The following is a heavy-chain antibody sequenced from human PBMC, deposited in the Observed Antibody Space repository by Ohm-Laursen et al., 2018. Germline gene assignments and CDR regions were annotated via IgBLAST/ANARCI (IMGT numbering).Heavy chain of an antibody. CDR3: ARGRDSGKDALDI. D-gene: IGHD5-24*01. V-gene: IGHV1-46*01. J-gene: IGHJ3*02. Sequence: ASVKVSCKASGYTFTTSYMHWVRQAPGQGLEWVGIINSGGGGTSYAQKFQGRVTMTRDTSTSTVYLELSSLKSDDTAVYYCARGRDSGKDALDIWGQGTMVTVSS. CDR1: GYTFTTSY. CDR2: INSGGGGT.